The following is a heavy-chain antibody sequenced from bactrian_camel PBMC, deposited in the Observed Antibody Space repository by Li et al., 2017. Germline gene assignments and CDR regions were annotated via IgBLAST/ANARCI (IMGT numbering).Heavy chain of an antibody. D-gene: IGHD1*01. V-gene: IGHV3S40*01. Sequence: VQLVESGGDLVQPGGSLILSSAASGFTFATYSMNWVRQAPGKGLEWVSSINRDSTITYYLDSVKGRFTISRDNVENTLYLQLNSLKTEDTAIYYCANNKALGRYWGQGTQVTVS. J-gene: IGHJ4*01. CDR3: ANNKALGRY. CDR2: INRDSTIT. CDR1: GFTFATYS.